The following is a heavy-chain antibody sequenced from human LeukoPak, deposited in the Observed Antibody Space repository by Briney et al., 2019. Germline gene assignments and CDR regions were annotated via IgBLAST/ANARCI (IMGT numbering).Heavy chain of an antibody. V-gene: IGHV3-23*01. CDR3: ATVPGDN. J-gene: IGHJ4*02. CDR2: SSGRGEYT. CDR1: GFTFDNYA. Sequence: PGGSLRLSCAASGFTFDNYAMSWVRQAPGKGLEWVSVSSGRGEYTNHADSVKGRVTISRDNAKNSLYLQMNSLRPEDTAVYYCATVPGDNWGQGTLVTVSS.